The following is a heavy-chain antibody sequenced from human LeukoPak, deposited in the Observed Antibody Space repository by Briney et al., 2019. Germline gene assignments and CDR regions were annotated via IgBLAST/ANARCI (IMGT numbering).Heavy chain of an antibody. CDR3: AKEYFDWLSPFQH. CDR1: GFTFNNYA. CDR2: ISGSGGST. Sequence: PGGSLRLSCAASGFTFNNYALNWVRQAPGKGLEWVSAISGSGGSTYYADSVKGRFTISRDNSKNTLYLQMSSLRAEDTAVYYCAKEYFDWLSPFQHWGQGTLVTVSS. D-gene: IGHD3-9*01. V-gene: IGHV3-23*01. J-gene: IGHJ1*01.